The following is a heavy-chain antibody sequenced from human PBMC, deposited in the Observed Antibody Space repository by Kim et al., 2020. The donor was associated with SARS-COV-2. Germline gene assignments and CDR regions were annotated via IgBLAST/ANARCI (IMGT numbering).Heavy chain of an antibody. Sequence: GGSLRLSCAASGFTFSSYGMHWVRQAPGKGLEWVAVISYDGSNKYYADSVKGRFTISRDNSKNTLYLQMNSLRAEDTAVYYCAKCPILAVAAPLNWFDPWGQGTLVTVSS. CDR2: ISYDGSNK. J-gene: IGHJ5*02. V-gene: IGHV3-30*18. D-gene: IGHD6-19*01. CDR1: GFTFSSYG. CDR3: AKCPILAVAAPLNWFDP.